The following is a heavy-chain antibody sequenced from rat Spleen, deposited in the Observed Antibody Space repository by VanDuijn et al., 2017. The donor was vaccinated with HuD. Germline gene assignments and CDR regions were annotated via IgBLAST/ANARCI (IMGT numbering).Heavy chain of an antibody. CDR1: GFTFSNYG. CDR2: ISPSGGSL. J-gene: IGHJ3*01. D-gene: IGHD1-4*01. CDR3: ATPTPGIPFAY. Sequence: EVQLVESGGGLVQPGRSLKLSCAASGFTFSNYGMHWIRQAPTKGLEWVASISPSGGSLYYRDSVKGRFTISRDSAKSTLYLQMDSLRSEDTATYYCATPTPGIPFAYWGQGTLVTVSS. V-gene: IGHV5-19*01.